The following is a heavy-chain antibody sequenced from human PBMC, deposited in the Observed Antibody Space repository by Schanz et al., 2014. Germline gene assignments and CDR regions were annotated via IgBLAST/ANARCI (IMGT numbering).Heavy chain of an antibody. Sequence: QVHLQESGPGLVKPSETLSLTCTVSGGSISGHYWSWIRQPPGKGLEWIGYFYYSGSTNYNPSLKSRVTMQKDTAENQFSRGLSSVPAADTAVYYCARRRRGYGLDVWGQGTTVTVSS. V-gene: IGHV4-59*08. CDR3: ARRRRGYGLDV. J-gene: IGHJ6*02. CDR2: FYYSGST. CDR1: GGSISGHY.